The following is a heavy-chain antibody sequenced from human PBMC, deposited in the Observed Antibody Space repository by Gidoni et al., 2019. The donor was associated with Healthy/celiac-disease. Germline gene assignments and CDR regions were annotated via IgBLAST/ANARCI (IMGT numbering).Heavy chain of an antibody. J-gene: IGHJ4*02. CDR1: VGTFSSYS. CDR3: ARSKVSGYRSGWPLIDY. CDR2: SIPIVGTA. D-gene: IGHD6-19*01. Sequence: QVQLVQSGAEVKKPGSSVKVSCKASVGTFSSYSISWVRQAPGQGLEWMGGSIPIVGTANYEQKFQGRGTITADKSTSTAYMELSSLRSEDTAVYYCARSKVSGYRSGWPLIDYWGQGTLVTVSS. V-gene: IGHV1-69*06.